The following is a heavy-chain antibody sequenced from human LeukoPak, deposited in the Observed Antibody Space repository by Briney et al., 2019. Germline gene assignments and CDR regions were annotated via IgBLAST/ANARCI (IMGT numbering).Heavy chain of an antibody. J-gene: IGHJ4*02. CDR3: AKEGRKTGNTYGYEFDS. CDR2: VSSSGGST. D-gene: IGHD5-18*01. V-gene: IGHV3-23*01. Sequence: GGSLRLSCAASGFTFSIYAMSWVRQPPGKGLEWVSAVSSSGGSTNYADYVKGQFTISRDNSKNTVYLHMNNLRAEDTAVYYCAKEGRKTGNTYGYEFDSWGQGTLVTVSS. CDR1: GFTFSIYA.